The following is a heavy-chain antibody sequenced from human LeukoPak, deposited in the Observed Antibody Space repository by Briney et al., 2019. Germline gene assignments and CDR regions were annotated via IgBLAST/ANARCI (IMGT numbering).Heavy chain of an antibody. CDR3: ARDGDILTGYYPHYYMDV. V-gene: IGHV3-21*01. CDR1: GFTFSSYS. J-gene: IGHJ6*03. Sequence: GGSLRLSCAASGFTFSSYSMNWVRQAPGKGLEWVSSISSSSSYIYYADSVKGRFTISRDNAKNSLYLQMNSLRAEDTAVYYCARDGDILTGYYPHYYMDVWGKGTTVTVSS. CDR2: ISSSSSYI. D-gene: IGHD3-9*01.